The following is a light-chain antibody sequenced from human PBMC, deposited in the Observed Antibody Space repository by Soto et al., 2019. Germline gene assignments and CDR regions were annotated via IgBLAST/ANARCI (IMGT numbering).Light chain of an antibody. Sequence: DIQMAQSPSTLSANVGDRISITCRASQTISTWLAWYQQKPGKAPNLLIYQASTLETGVPSRFSGSGSGTEFTLTISGLQPDDFATYYCQQSYSTPPYTFGQGTKVEIK. V-gene: IGKV1-5*03. CDR1: QTISTW. CDR3: QQSYSTPPYT. CDR2: QAS. J-gene: IGKJ2*01.